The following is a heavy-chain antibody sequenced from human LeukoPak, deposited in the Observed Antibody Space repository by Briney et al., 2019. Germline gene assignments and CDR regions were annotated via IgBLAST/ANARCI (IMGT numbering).Heavy chain of an antibody. J-gene: IGHJ4*02. V-gene: IGHV5-51*01. CDR3: ARRRGRGYSYGPIDY. Sequence: GESLKISCRGSGYSFTSCWIGWVRQMPGKGLEWMGIIYPGDSDTRYSPSFQGQVTISADKSISTAYLQWSSLKASDTAMYYCARRRGRGYSYGPIDYWGQGTLVTVSS. CDR1: GYSFTSCW. D-gene: IGHD5-18*01. CDR2: IYPGDSDT.